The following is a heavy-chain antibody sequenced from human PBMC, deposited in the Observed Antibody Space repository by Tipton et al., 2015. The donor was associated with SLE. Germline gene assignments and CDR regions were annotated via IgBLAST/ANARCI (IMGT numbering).Heavy chain of an antibody. J-gene: IGHJ1*01. CDR1: GGSFSGYY. CDR3: ARDQPFQH. Sequence: TLSLTCAVYGGSFSGYYWSWIRQPPGKGLEWIGEINHSGSTNYNPSLKSRVTISVDTSKNHFSLKLTSVTAADTAVYFCARDQPFQHWGQGTLVTVSS. CDR2: INHSGST. V-gene: IGHV4-34*01.